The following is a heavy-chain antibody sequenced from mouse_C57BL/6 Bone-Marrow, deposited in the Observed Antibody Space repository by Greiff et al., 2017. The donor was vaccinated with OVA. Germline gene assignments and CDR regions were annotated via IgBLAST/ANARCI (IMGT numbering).Heavy chain of an antibody. Sequence: EVKLMESGEGLVKPGGSLKLSCAASGFTFSSYAMSWVRQTPEKRLEWVAYISSGGDYIYYADTVKGRFTISRDNARNTLYLQMSSLKSEDTAMYYCTRVYGVAHRGYFDVWGTGTTVTVSS. CDR3: TRVYGVAHRGYFDV. J-gene: IGHJ1*03. D-gene: IGHD1-1*01. CDR2: ISSGGDYI. CDR1: GFTFSSYA. V-gene: IGHV5-9-1*02.